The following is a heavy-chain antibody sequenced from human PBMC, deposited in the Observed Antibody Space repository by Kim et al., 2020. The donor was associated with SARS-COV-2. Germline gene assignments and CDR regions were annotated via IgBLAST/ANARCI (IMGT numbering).Heavy chain of an antibody. CDR1: GASISSYY. CDR2: IYYSGST. V-gene: IGHV4-59*13. CDR3: ARGEYSSSWYWYYGMDF. Sequence: SETLSLTCTVSGASISSYYWCWIRQPPGKGLEWVGYIYYSGSTNYNPSLKSRVTISVDTSKNQFSLKLSSVTAADTAVYYCARGEYSSSWYWYYGMDFWCQGTTVTVSS. J-gene: IGHJ6*02. D-gene: IGHD6-13*01.